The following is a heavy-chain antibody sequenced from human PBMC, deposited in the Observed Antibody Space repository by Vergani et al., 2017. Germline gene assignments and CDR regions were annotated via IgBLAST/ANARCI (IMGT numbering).Heavy chain of an antibody. Sequence: VQLLESGGGLVQPGGSLRLSCAASGFTFSSYAMSWVRQAPGKGLEWVAVISYDGSNKYYADSVKGRFTISRDNSKNTLYLQMNSLRAEDTAVYYCAKEPGYSSGWEIYYYYYMDVWGKGTTVTVSS. D-gene: IGHD6-19*01. V-gene: IGHV3-30*18. J-gene: IGHJ6*03. CDR1: GFTFSSYA. CDR2: ISYDGSNK. CDR3: AKEPGYSSGWEIYYYYYMDV.